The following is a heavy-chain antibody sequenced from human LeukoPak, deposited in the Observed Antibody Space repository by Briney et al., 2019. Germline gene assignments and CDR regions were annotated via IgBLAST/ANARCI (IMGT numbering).Heavy chain of an antibody. D-gene: IGHD3-10*01. J-gene: IGHJ5*02. V-gene: IGHV4-34*01. CDR1: GGSFGGYY. CDR3: ARGSRLVRGVHNWFDP. Sequence: PSETRSLTCAVYGGSFGGYYWSWIRQPPGKGLEWIGEINHSGSTNYNPSLKSRVTISVDTSKNQFSLKLSSVTAADTAVYYCARGSRLVRGVHNWFDPWGQGTLVTVSS. CDR2: INHSGST.